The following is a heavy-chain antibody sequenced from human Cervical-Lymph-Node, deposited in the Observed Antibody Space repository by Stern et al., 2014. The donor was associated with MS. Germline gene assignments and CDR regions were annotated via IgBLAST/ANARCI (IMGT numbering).Heavy chain of an antibody. J-gene: IGHJ6*02. CDR2: IYRSGST. V-gene: IGHV4-4*02. CDR3: ARDPPGVTTQDV. D-gene: IGHD1-1*01. Sequence: QVQLQESGPGLVKPSETLSLTCAVSGGSIGSNHWWHWVRQPPGKGLEWIGEIYRSGSTNYNPSLKSRVTISLDKSNNQGSLKLFSVPAADTAVYYCARDPPGVTTQDVGGQGTTVTVSS. CDR1: GGSIGSNHW.